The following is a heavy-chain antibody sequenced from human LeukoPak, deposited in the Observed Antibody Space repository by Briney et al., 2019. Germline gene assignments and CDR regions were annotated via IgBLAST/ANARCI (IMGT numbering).Heavy chain of an antibody. Sequence: ASVKVSCKASGYTFTSYSISWGRQAPGQGLEWMGWISAYNGNTNYAQKLQGRVTMTTDTSTSTAYMELRRLRSAATAPSFCARDQKYGSYDRGPGYYYMDLWAKQATVTVSS. J-gene: IGHJ6*03. CDR3: ARDQKYGSYDRGPGYYYMDL. D-gene: IGHD5-12*01. V-gene: IGHV1-18*01. CDR2: ISAYNGNT. CDR1: GYTFTSYS.